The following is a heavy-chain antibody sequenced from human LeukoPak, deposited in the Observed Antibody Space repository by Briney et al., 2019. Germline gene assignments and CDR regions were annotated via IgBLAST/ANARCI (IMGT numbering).Heavy chain of an antibody. CDR1: GGSISSYY. Sequence: PSGTLSLTCAVSGGSISSYYWSWIRQPPGKGLEWIGFFYYSGSTNYNPSLKSRVTISVDTSKNQFSLKLSSVTAADTAVYYCARQGENYSSFDYWGQGTLVTVSS. CDR2: FYYSGST. V-gene: IGHV4-59*08. D-gene: IGHD1-7*01. J-gene: IGHJ4*02. CDR3: ARQGENYSSFDY.